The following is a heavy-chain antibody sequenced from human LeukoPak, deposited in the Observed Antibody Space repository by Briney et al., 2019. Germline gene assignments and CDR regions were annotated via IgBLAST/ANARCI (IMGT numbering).Heavy chain of an antibody. J-gene: IGHJ4*02. Sequence: PSETLSLTCSVSGGSISSSGYYWAWIRQPPEKGLEWIGSIYYSGTTYFNPSLKSRITISIDTSKNQFSLKLTSVTAADTAVYYCATGPPLGPGFWGQGTPVTVSS. CDR1: GGSISSSGYY. CDR3: ATGPPLGPGF. V-gene: IGHV4-39*01. D-gene: IGHD7-27*01. CDR2: IYYSGTT.